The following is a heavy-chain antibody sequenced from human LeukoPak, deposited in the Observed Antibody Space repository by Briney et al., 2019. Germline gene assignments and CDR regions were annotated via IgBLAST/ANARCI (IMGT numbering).Heavy chain of an antibody. V-gene: IGHV4-34*01. CDR3: ARLRWGNYYDSSGYYRRPYYFDY. Sequence: SETLSLTCAVYGGSFSGYYWSWIRQPPGKGLEWIGEINHSGSTNYNPSLKSRVTISVDTSKNQFSLKLSSVTAADTAVYYCARLRWGNYYDSSGYYRRPYYFDYWGQGTLVTVSS. CDR1: GGSFSGYY. CDR2: INHSGST. D-gene: IGHD3-22*01. J-gene: IGHJ4*02.